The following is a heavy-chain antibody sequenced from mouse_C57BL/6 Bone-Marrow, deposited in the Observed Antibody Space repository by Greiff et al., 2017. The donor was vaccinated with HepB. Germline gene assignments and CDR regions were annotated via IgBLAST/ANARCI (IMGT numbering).Heavy chain of an antibody. CDR3: ARGGSSSLYAMDY. CDR1: GYSITSGYY. Sequence: VQLKESGPGLVKPSQSLSLTCSVTGYSITSGYYWNWIRQFPGNKLEWMGYISYDGSNNYNPSLKNRISITRDTSKNQFFLKLNPVTTEDTATYDCARGGSSSLYAMDYWGQGTSVTVSS. V-gene: IGHV3-6*01. CDR2: ISYDGSN. J-gene: IGHJ4*01. D-gene: IGHD1-1*01.